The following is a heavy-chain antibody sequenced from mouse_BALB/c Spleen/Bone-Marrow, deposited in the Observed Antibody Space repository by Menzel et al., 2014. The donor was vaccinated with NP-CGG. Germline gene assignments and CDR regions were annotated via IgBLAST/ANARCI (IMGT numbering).Heavy chain of an antibody. J-gene: IGHJ4*01. CDR2: IFPGDGGT. CDR3: ARGDFDYDFTMDY. CDR1: GYVFSSYW. V-gene: IGHV1-80*01. D-gene: IGHD2-4*01. Sequence: VQLQQSGAELVRPGSSVKISCKASGYVFSSYWMNWVKQRPGQGLEWIGQIFPGDGGTNYNGQFKGKATLTADRSSSTAFMQLSSLTSEDSAVYFCARGDFDYDFTMDYWGQGTSVTASS.